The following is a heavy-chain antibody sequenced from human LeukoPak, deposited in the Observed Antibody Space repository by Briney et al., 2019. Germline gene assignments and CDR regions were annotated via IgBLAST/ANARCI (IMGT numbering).Heavy chain of an antibody. CDR2: INHSGST. Sequence: SETLSLTCAVYGGSFSGYYWSWIRQPPGKGLEWIGEINHSGSTNYNPSLKSRVTIPVDTSKNQFSLKLSSVTAADTAVYYCARGHYLYYYDSSGYLRYWYFDLWGRGTLVTVSS. CDR3: ARGHYLYYYDSSGYLRYWYFDL. V-gene: IGHV4-34*01. D-gene: IGHD3-22*01. J-gene: IGHJ2*01. CDR1: GGSFSGYY.